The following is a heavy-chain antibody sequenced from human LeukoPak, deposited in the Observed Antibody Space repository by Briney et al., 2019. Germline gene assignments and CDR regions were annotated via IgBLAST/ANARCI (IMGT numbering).Heavy chain of an antibody. D-gene: IGHD6-19*01. CDR2: ISSSSSYT. V-gene: IGHV3-11*05. Sequence: GGSLRLSCAASGFTFSDYYMSWIRQAPGKGLEWVSYISSSSSYTNYADSVKGRFTISRDNAKNSLYLQMNSLRAEDTAVYYCAKDEIGAVAGLIDYWGQGTLVTVSS. J-gene: IGHJ4*02. CDR3: AKDEIGAVAGLIDY. CDR1: GFTFSDYY.